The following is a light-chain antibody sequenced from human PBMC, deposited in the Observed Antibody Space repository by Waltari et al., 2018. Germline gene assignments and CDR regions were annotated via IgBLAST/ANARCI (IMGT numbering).Light chain of an antibody. V-gene: IGKV4-1*01. CDR1: QSVLQSSSGKIY. Sequence: DIVMTQSPDSLAVSLGERATINCKSSQSVLQSSSGKIYLGWYQQKPGNPPKLLIYWASTRESGVPDRFSGSGSGTDFTLTISSLQAEDVAVYYCLQYTTYPRTFGQGTKLEI. J-gene: IGKJ2*01. CDR3: LQYTTYPRT. CDR2: WAS.